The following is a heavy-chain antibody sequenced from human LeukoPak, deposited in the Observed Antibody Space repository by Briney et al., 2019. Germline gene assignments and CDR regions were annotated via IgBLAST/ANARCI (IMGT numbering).Heavy chain of an antibody. J-gene: IGHJ4*02. D-gene: IGHD3-22*01. CDR2: ISSSSSTI. V-gene: IGHV3-48*01. Sequence: GGSLRLSCAASGFTFSSYSMNWVRQAPGKGLEWVSYISSSSSTIYYADSVKGRFTISRDNAKNSLYLQMNSLRAEDTAVYYCARGRWYYDSSVDYFDYWGQGTLVTVSS. CDR1: GFTFSSYS. CDR3: ARGRWYYDSSVDYFDY.